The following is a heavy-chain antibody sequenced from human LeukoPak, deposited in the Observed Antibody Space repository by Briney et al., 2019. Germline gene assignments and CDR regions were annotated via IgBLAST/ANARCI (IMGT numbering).Heavy chain of an antibody. J-gene: IGHJ4*02. CDR2: VNQTGST. D-gene: IGHD3-22*01. CDR3: ATRNYYDSTGYYNY. V-gene: IGHV4-4*02. CDR1: GGSISTDNW. Sequence: PSETLSLTCAVSGGSISTDNWWTWVRQPPGKGLEWIGEVNQTGSTNYNPSLKIPATISVDKSKNQFSLKLTSVPAADTALYYCATRNYYDSTGYYNYWGQGTLVTVSS.